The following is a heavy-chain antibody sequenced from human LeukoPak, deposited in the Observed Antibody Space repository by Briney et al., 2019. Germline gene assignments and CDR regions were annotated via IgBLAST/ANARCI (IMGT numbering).Heavy chain of an antibody. D-gene: IGHD1-7*01. V-gene: IGHV3-30-3*01. CDR2: ISYDGSNK. J-gene: IGHJ4*02. CDR1: GFTFSSYA. CDR3: ATAGNYRFDY. Sequence: GGSLRLSCAASGFTFSSYAMHWVRQAPGKGLEWVAVISYDGSNKYYADSVKGRFTISRDNSKNTLYLQMNSLRAEDTAVYYCATAGNYRFDYWGQGTLVTVSS.